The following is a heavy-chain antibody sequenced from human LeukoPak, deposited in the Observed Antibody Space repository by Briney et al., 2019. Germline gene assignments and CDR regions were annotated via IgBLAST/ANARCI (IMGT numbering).Heavy chain of an antibody. CDR3: ARVTGYMIEDYFDY. CDR1: GTTVSIDY. CDR2: IHHSGSS. Sequence: SETLSLTCTVSGTTVSIDYWSWIRQPPGKGLEWVGSIHHSGSSKYNSSLNNRVTISLDKSKNQFSLSLTSVTAADTAVYYCARVTGYMIEDYFDYWGQGTLVTVSS. D-gene: IGHD3-22*01. V-gene: IGHV4-59*02. J-gene: IGHJ4*02.